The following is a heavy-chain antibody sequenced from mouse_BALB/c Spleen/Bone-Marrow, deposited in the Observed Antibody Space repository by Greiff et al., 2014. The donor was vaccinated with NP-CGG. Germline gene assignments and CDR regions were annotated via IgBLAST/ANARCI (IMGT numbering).Heavy chain of an antibody. V-gene: IGHV1S81*02. CDR1: GYTLTNYW. J-gene: IGHJ2*01. Sequence: VQLQQSGAELVKPGASVKLSCKASGYTLTNYWMHWVKQRPGQGLEWIGEINPSNGRTNYNEKFKSKATLTVDKSSSTAYMQLSSLTSEDSAVYYCAGGFDYWGQGTTLTVSS. CDR3: AGGFDY. CDR2: INPSNGRT.